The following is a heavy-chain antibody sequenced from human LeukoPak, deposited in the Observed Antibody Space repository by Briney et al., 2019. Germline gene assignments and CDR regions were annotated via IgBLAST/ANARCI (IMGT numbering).Heavy chain of an antibody. Sequence: GGSLRLSCAASGFTFTTYWMHWVRHAPGKGLVWVTRINSDGNGTRYGDSVKGRFTISRDNAKNTLYLLMNSLRDEDTAVYYCARVGGYYLIDYWGQGTLVTVSS. J-gene: IGHJ4*02. CDR1: GFTFTTYW. CDR3: ARVGGYYLIDY. V-gene: IGHV3-74*01. CDR2: INSDGNGT. D-gene: IGHD3-22*01.